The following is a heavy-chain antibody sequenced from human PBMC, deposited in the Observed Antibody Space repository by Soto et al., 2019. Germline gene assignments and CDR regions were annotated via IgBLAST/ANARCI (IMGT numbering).Heavy chain of an antibody. D-gene: IGHD3-3*01. CDR2: VNPDNGGT. CDR3: ARDPRPPSGWLGFWEYGMDV. V-gene: IGHV1-2*02. J-gene: IGHJ6*02. Sequence: QVHLVQSGAEVKKPGASVKVSCKASGYTFTGNYIHWVRQAPGQGLEWMGWVNPDNGGTTSAQKFKGRVPMTRDTSVTTADRELTRLTSDDTAVYYCARDPRPPSGWLGFWEYGMDVWGQGTTVTVSS. CDR1: GYTFTGNY.